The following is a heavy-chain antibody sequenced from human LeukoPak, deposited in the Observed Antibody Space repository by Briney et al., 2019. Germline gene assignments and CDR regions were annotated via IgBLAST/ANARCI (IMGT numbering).Heavy chain of an antibody. CDR1: GFTFSNYG. V-gene: IGHV3-30*02. J-gene: IGHJ3*02. CDR3: AKVTIGGSGWYGAFDI. CDR2: IRYDGSNK. D-gene: IGHD6-19*01. Sequence: GESLRLSCAASGFTFSNYGMHWVRQAPGKGLEWVAFIRYDGSNKSYADSVKGRFTISRDNSKNTLYLQMNSLRAEDTAVYYCAKVTIGGSGWYGAFDIWGQGTMVTVSS.